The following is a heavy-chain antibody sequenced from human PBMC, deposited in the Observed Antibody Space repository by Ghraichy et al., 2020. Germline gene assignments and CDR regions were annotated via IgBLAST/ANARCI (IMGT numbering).Heavy chain of an antibody. Sequence: GESLNISCAASRFTFSSYAISWVRQAPGKGLEWVSGISSRGSRTYYADSVKGRFSISRDNSKSTLYLQMNSLRAEDTAVYYCAKGGSTVRFFYYNGMDVWGQGTTVTVSS. CDR1: RFTFSSYA. CDR3: AKGGSTVRFFYYNGMDV. J-gene: IGHJ6*02. V-gene: IGHV3-23*01. D-gene: IGHD4-17*01. CDR2: ISSRGSRT.